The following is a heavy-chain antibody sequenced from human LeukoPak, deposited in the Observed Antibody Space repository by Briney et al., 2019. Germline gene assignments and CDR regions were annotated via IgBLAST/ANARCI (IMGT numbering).Heavy chain of an antibody. CDR2: MNPSSGNT. J-gene: IGHJ6*02. V-gene: IGHV1-8*01. CDR3: ARVAYYYDSAGLYLNYFYGMDV. D-gene: IGHD3-22*01. CDR1: GYTFTSYD. Sequence: GASVKVSRKASGYTFTSYDINWVRQATGQGLEWLGWMNPSSGNTGYAQKFQGRVTMTRDTSISTAYMELSSLRSEDTAVHYCARVAYYYDSAGLYLNYFYGMDVWGQGTTVTVSS.